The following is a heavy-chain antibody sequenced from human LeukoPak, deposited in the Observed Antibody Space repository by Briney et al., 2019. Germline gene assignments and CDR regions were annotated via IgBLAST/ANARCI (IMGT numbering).Heavy chain of an antibody. V-gene: IGHV3-74*01. Sequence: PGGSLRLSCAASGFTFSSNWMYWVRQAPGKGLVWVSRIHTDGSSTSYADSVKGRFTISRDNAKNTLYLQMNSLRAEDTAVYYCARTSYGGNSPDWFDPWGQGTLVTVSS. CDR1: GFTFSSNW. CDR3: ARTSYGGNSPDWFDP. J-gene: IGHJ5*02. D-gene: IGHD4-23*01. CDR2: IHTDGSST.